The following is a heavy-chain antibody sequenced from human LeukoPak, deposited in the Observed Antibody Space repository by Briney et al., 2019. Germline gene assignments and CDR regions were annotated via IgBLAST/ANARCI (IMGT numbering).Heavy chain of an antibody. CDR2: IYYSGST. J-gene: IGHJ4*02. V-gene: IGHV4-39*07. CDR1: GGSISSYY. Sequence: SETLSLTCSVSGGSISSYYWGWIRQPPGKGLEWIGSIYYSGSTYYNPSLESRVTISVDPSKNQFSLKVTSVTAADTAVYFCARGFRGDNFDYWGQGTLVTVSS. CDR3: ARGFRGDNFDY. D-gene: IGHD7-27*01.